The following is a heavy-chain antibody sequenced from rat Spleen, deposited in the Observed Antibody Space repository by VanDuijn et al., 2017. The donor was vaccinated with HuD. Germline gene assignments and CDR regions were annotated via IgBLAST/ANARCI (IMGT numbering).Heavy chain of an antibody. D-gene: IGHD3-1*01. Sequence: EVQLVESGGGLVQPGRSLKVSCAASGFTFSNFYMAWVRQAPKKGLEWVASINYEGSNIYYGESVKGRFTISRDNAKSTLYLQMNSLRSEDTATYYCARGPPFDYWGQGVMVTVSS. CDR3: ARGPPFDY. CDR1: GFTFSNFY. V-gene: IGHV5-22*01. CDR2: INYEGSNI. J-gene: IGHJ2*01.